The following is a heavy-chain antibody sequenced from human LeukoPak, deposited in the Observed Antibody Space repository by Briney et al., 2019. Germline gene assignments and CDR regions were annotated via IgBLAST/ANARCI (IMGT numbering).Heavy chain of an antibody. V-gene: IGHV3-23*01. J-gene: IGHJ4*02. CDR2: ISGSGGST. D-gene: IGHD2-2*01. CDR1: GFTFSSYA. CDR3: AKVIVVVPAAMGDDY. Sequence: GGSLRPSCAASGFTFSSYAMSWVRQAPGKGLEWISAISGSGGSTYYADSVKGRFTISRDNSKNTLYLQMNSLRAEDTAVYYCAKVIVVVPAAMGDDYWGQGTLVTVSS.